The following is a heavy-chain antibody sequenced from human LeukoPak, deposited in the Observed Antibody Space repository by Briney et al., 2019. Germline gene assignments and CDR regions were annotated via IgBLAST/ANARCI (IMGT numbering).Heavy chain of an antibody. V-gene: IGHV3-7*01. J-gene: IGHJ4*02. CDR2: IKYDGSER. CDR3: ASQQDLEYSLSSGGYYFGS. CDR1: GLQNKFW. D-gene: IGHD5/OR15-5a*01. Sequence: GGSLRLSCAASGLQNKFWMSWVRQAPGKGLEWVANIKYDGSERNNVDSVKGRFTISRDNAMISVSLNSLRADDTAVYYCASQQDLEYSLSSGGYYFGSWGQGIQVTVSS.